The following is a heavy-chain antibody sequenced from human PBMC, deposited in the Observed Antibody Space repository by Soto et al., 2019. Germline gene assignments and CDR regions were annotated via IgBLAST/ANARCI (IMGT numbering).Heavy chain of an antibody. CDR2: IKRKTDGGTT. CDR3: TTDPDKRPYYYDSSGYVSWFDP. D-gene: IGHD3-22*01. CDR1: GFTFSNAW. V-gene: IGHV3-15*07. Sequence: GGSLRLSCAASGFTFSNAWMNWVRQAPGKGLEWVGRIKRKTDGGTTDYAAPVKGRFTISRDDSKNTLYLQMNSLKTEDTAVYYCTTDPDKRPYYYDSSGYVSWFDPWGQGTLVTVSS. J-gene: IGHJ5*02.